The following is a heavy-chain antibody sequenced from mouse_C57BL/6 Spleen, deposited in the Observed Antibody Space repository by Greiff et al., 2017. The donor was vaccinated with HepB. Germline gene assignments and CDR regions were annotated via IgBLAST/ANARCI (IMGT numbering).Heavy chain of an antibody. Sequence: VQLQQSGAELVRPGASVKLSCTASGFNIKDDYMHWVKQRPEQGLEWIGWIDPENGDTEYASKFQGKATITADTSSNTAYLQLSSLTSEDTAVYYCTTEDWGFAYWGQGTLVTVSA. D-gene: IGHD4-1*01. CDR1: GFNIKDDY. CDR3: TTEDWGFAY. V-gene: IGHV14-4*01. J-gene: IGHJ3*01. CDR2: IDPENGDT.